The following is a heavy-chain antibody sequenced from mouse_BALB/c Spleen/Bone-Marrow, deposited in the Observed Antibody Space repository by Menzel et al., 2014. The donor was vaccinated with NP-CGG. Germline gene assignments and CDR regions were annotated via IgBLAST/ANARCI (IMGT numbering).Heavy chain of an antibody. V-gene: IGHV5-12*02. CDR3: GGQGGYAMEY. J-gene: IGHJ4*01. CDR2: ITKGGGST. CDR1: GFTFSDYY. Sequence: EVKLMESGGGLVQPGGSLKLSCATSGFTFSDYYMYWVRQTPEKRLEWVAYITKGGGSTYYPDIVKGRFTIPRDNAKNAGCLEVGGRRAEDTAMYHWGGQGGYAMEYWGRGASGTGSS.